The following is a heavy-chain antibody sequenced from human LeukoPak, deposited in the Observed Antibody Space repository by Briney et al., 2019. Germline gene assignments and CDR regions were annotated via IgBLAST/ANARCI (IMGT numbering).Heavy chain of an antibody. V-gene: IGHV1-2*02. D-gene: IGHD7-27*01. Sequence: ASVKVSCKASGYTFTSYYMHWVRQAPGQGLEWMGWINPFSGDTNYAQKFQGRVTMTRDTSISSVYMELSSLRLDDTAVYYCARGGKSELGTCDHWGQGTLVTVSS. CDR3: ARGGKSELGTCDH. CDR2: INPFSGDT. CDR1: GYTFTSYY. J-gene: IGHJ4*02.